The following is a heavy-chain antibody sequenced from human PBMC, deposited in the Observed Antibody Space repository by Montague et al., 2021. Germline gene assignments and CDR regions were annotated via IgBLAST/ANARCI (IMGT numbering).Heavy chain of an antibody. CDR3: ARGASAVGGSLPRDY. CDR1: GFTFSSYA. CDR2: IWCYGSNK. V-gene: IGHV3-33*01. Sequence: CLRLSCAASGFTFSSYAMHWVRQAPGKGLEWVAVIWCYGSNKYYADSVKGRFTISRDNSKKTLFVQMNSLRAEDTAVYYCARGASAVGGSLPRDYWGQGTLVTVSS. J-gene: IGHJ4*02. D-gene: IGHD2-15*01.